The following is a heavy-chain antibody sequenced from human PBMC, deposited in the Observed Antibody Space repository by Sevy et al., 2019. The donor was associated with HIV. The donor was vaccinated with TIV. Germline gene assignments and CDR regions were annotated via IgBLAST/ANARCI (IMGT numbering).Heavy chain of an antibody. CDR2: ISGSGGST. D-gene: IGHD3-22*01. J-gene: IGHJ4*02. CDR3: AKESPGYNYDSSGSLDY. V-gene: IGHV3-23*01. CDR1: GFTFSSYA. Sequence: GGFLRLSCAASGFTFSSYAMSWVRQAPGKGLEWVSAISGSGGSTYYADSVKGRFTISRDNSKNTLYLQMNSLRAEDTALYYPAKESPGYNYDSSGSLDYWGQGTLVTVSS.